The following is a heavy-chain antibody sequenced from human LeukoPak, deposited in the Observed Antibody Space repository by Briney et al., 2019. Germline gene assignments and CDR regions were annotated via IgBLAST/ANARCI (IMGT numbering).Heavy chain of an antibody. Sequence: PGASLQISCKGSGYSFTSYWIGWVRQLPGKGLEWMGIIYPGDSDTRYSPSFQGQVTISADKSISTAYLQWSSLKASDTAMYYCASLSVRTNSAGFDYWGQGTLVTVSS. CDR2: IYPGDSDT. D-gene: IGHD1-1*01. J-gene: IGHJ4*02. CDR1: GYSFTSYW. CDR3: ASLSVRTNSAGFDY. V-gene: IGHV5-51*01.